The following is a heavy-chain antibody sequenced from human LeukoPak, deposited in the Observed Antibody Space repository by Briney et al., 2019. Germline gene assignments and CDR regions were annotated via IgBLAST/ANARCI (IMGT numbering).Heavy chain of an antibody. V-gene: IGHV3-23*01. Sequence: GGSLRLSCAASGFTFSSYAMSWVRQAPGKGLEWVSAISGSGVSTYYADSVKGRFTISRDNSKNTLYLQMNSLRAEDTAVYYCAKTGSSSWGYFDYWGQGTLVTVSS. CDR1: GFTFSSYA. J-gene: IGHJ4*02. CDR3: AKTGSSSWGYFDY. CDR2: ISGSGVST. D-gene: IGHD6-13*01.